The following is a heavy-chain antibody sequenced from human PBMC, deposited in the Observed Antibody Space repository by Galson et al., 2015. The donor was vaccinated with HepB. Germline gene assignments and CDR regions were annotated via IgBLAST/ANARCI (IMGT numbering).Heavy chain of an antibody. Sequence: SETLSLTCAVYGGSLSSDFWSCIRQTPGKGLEWIGEINHSGITNYNPFLKSRVTISLDTSKKQISLKLTSVTAADTAVYYCATQRPYPSRNSSDSSGYYWDFWGQGTLVTVSS. D-gene: IGHD3-22*01. CDR1: GGSLSSDF. CDR2: INHSGIT. CDR3: ATQRPYPSRNSSDSSGYYWDF. J-gene: IGHJ4*02. V-gene: IGHV4-34*01.